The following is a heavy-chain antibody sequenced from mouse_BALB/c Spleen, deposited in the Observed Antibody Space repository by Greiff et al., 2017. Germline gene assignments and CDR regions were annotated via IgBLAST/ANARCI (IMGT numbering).Heavy chain of an antibody. J-gene: IGHJ3*01. CDR2: INPSTGYT. CDR3: ARSPPYGYDAWFAY. V-gene: IGHV1-7*01. D-gene: IGHD2-2*01. CDR1: GYTFTIYW. Sequence: VQLQESGAELAKPGASVKMSCKASGYTFTIYWMHWVKQRPGQGLEWIGYINPSTGYTEYNQKFKDKATLTADKSSSTAYMQLSSLTSEDSAVYYCARSPPYGYDAWFAYWGQGTLVTVSA.